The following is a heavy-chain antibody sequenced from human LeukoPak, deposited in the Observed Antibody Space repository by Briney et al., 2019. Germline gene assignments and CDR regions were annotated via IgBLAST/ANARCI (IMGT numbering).Heavy chain of an antibody. D-gene: IGHD6-6*01. Sequence: GGSLRLSCAASGFTFSSYAMSWFRQAPGRGLEWVSAIDGSGGSTYYADSVKGRFTISRDNSKNTLYLQMNSLRAEDTAVYYCEFEYSSSYYFDCWGQGTLVTVSS. J-gene: IGHJ4*02. CDR3: EFEYSSSYYFDC. CDR1: GFTFSSYA. CDR2: IDGSGGST. V-gene: IGHV3-23*01.